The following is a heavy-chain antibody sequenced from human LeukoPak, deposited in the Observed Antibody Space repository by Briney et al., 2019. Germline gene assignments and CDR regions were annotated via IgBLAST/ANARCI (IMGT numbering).Heavy chain of an antibody. D-gene: IGHD6-13*01. Sequence: GGSLRLSCAASGFTFSTYWMSWVRQAPGKGLEWVANIKQDGSEKYYVDSVKGRFTISRDNAKNSLYLQMNSLRAEDTAVYYCARESGQLALDYWGQGTLVTVSS. V-gene: IGHV3-7*01. CDR3: ARESGQLALDY. CDR2: IKQDGSEK. J-gene: IGHJ4*02. CDR1: GFTFSTYW.